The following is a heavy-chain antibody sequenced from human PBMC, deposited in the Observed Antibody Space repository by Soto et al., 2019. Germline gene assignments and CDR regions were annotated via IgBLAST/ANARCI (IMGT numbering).Heavy chain of an antibody. CDR1: GGSISSYY. Sequence: QVQLQESGPGLVKPSETLSLTCTVSGGSISSYYWSWIRQSPGKGLEWIGYIYYSGSTKYNPSLKSRVTISVHTSKNQFSLKLSSVTAADTAVYYCARGRGDTAMAWYYWGQGTLVTVSS. V-gene: IGHV4-59*01. CDR3: ARGRGDTAMAWYY. J-gene: IGHJ4*02. CDR2: IYYSGST. D-gene: IGHD5-18*01.